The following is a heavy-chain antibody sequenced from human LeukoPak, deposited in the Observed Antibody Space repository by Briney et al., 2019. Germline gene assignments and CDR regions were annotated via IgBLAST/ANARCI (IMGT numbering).Heavy chain of an antibody. J-gene: IGHJ4*02. CDR3: ARHLVGAKSSFDY. CDR1: GGSISSYY. Sequence: SETLSLTCTVSGGSISSYYWSWIRQPPGKGLEWIGYIYTSGSTNYNPSLKGRVTISVDTSKNQFSLKLSSVTAADTAVYYCARHLVGAKSSFDYWGQGTLVTVSS. V-gene: IGHV4-4*09. CDR2: IYTSGST. D-gene: IGHD1-26*01.